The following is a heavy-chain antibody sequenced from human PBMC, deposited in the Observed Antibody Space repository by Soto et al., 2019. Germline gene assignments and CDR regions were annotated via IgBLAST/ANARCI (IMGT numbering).Heavy chain of an antibody. J-gene: IGHJ4*02. CDR2: LSGGGANT. Sequence: EVQLLESGGGLVQPGGSLRLSCAASGFTFNTYSMAWVRQAPGKGLAWISGLSGGGANTFYADSVRGRFTISVDHSRNTVYLQMNSLRVDDTAVYYCARWDGYGDEWGQGTLVTVSS. V-gene: IGHV3-23*01. CDR1: GFTFNTYS. CDR3: ARWDGYGDE. D-gene: IGHD5-12*01.